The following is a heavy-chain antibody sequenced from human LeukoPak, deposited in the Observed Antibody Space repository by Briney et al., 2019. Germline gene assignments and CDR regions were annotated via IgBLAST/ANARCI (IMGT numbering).Heavy chain of an antibody. D-gene: IGHD5-24*01. V-gene: IGHV1-69*06. CDR1: GGTFSSYA. CDR3: ARDPVEMATPDAFDI. J-gene: IGHJ3*02. Sequence: SVKVSCKASGGTFSSYAISWVRQAPGQGLEWMGGIIPIFGTANYAQKFQGRVTITADKSTSTAYMELSSLRSEDTAVYYCARDPVEMATPDAFDIWGQGTMVTVSS. CDR2: IIPIFGTA.